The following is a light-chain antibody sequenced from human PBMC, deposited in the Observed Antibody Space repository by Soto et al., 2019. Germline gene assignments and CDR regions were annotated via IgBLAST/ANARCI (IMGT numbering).Light chain of an antibody. V-gene: IGKV3-20*01. CDR3: QQYGSSYPWT. Sequence: EIVLTQSPGTLSLSPGESATLSCRARQSVSSNYLAWYQQKPGQAPRLLIYGASSRATGIPDRFSGSGSGTDFTLTIRRLEPEDFAVYYCQQYGSSYPWTFGQGTKVDIK. CDR2: GAS. J-gene: IGKJ1*01. CDR1: QSVSSNY.